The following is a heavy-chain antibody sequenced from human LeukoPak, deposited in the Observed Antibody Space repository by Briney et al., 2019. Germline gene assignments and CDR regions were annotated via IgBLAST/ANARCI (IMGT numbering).Heavy chain of an antibody. CDR1: GFTFSNYW. J-gene: IGHJ4*02. V-gene: IGHV3-7*01. Sequence: GGSLRLSCAASGFTFSNYWMSWVRQAPGKGLEWVANIKQDGSEKYYVDSVKGRFTISRDNAKNSLYLQMNSLRAEDTAVYYCARGDFWSGPGFDYWGQGTLVTVSS. CDR2: IKQDGSEK. D-gene: IGHD3-3*01. CDR3: ARGDFWSGPGFDY.